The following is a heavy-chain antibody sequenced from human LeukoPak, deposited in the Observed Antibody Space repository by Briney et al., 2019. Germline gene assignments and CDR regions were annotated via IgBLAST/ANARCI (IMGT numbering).Heavy chain of an antibody. J-gene: IGHJ4*02. CDR2: IYTSGGT. V-gene: IGHV4-4*07. CDR3: ARAAEYSSGWYLSDY. D-gene: IGHD6-19*01. CDR1: GVSISNYY. Sequence: PSETLSLTCTVSGVSISNYYWTWIRQPAGKGLEWIGRIYTSGGTNYNPSLKSRVTMSVDTSKNQFSLKLSSVTAADTAMYYCARAAEYSSGWYLSDYWGRGILVSVSS.